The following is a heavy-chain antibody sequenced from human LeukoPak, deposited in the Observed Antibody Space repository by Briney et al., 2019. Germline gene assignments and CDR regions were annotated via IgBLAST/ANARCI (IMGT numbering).Heavy chain of an antibody. J-gene: IGHJ4*02. D-gene: IGHD3-10*01. CDR2: INHSGST. V-gene: IGHV4-34*01. CDR3: ATGSHYFDY. Sequence: PSETLSLTCAGYGGSFSGYYCSWIRQPPGKGLEWIGEINHSGSTNYNPSLKSRVTISVDTSKNQFSLKLSSVTAADTAVYYCATGSHYFDYGGQGTLFTVSS. CDR1: GGSFSGYY.